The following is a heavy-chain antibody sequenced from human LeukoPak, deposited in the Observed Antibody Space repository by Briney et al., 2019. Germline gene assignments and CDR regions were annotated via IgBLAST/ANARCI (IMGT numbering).Heavy chain of an antibody. V-gene: IGHV1-69*05. D-gene: IGHD5-24*01. Sequence: ASVKVSCKASGGTFSSYAISWVRQAPGQGLEWMGGIIPILGTANYAQKFQGRVTITTDESTSTAYMELSSLRSEDTAMYYCARSGGYKNAFDIWGQGTMVTVSS. CDR1: GGTFSSYA. J-gene: IGHJ3*02. CDR2: IIPILGTA. CDR3: ARSGGYKNAFDI.